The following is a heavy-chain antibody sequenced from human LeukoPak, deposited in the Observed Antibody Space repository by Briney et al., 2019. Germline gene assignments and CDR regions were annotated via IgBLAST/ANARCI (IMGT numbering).Heavy chain of an antibody. J-gene: IGHJ3*02. D-gene: IGHD3-10*01. CDR2: ISSSGSTI. Sequence: GGSLRLSCAASGFTFSSYEMNWVRQAPGKGLEWVSYISSSGSTIYYADSVKGRFTIPRDNAKNSLYLQMNSLRAEDTAVYYCARKMVRDAFDIWGQGTMVTVSS. CDR3: ARKMVRDAFDI. CDR1: GFTFSSYE. V-gene: IGHV3-48*03.